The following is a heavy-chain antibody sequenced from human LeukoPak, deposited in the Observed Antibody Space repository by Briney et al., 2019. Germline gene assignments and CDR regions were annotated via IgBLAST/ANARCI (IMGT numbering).Heavy chain of an antibody. D-gene: IGHD1-26*01. CDR1: GGSISSGTYY. CDR3: ARDGPEVGANQFDY. Sequence: SETLSLTCTVSGGSISSGTYYWSWIRQPAGKGLEWFGHIYTSGGTTYNPSLKSRVTISKDRSRNQFSLKLSSVTAADTAVYYCARDGPEVGANQFDYWGQGTLVTVSS. CDR2: IYTSGGT. V-gene: IGHV4-61*09. J-gene: IGHJ4*02.